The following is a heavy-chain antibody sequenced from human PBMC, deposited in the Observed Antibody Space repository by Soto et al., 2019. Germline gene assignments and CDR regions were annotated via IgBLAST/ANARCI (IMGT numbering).Heavy chain of an antibody. CDR3: ARVPSKASAPEREFLN. J-gene: IGHJ4*02. V-gene: IGHV1-8*01. Sequence: VSVKVCCKASGYTFSTDDINWVRQAPGEGLEWMGWMNPKNGETGYAQKFQGRVIMTRDTSITTAYMELSSLRSEATALYYCARVPSKASAPEREFLNWGQGAIATVS. D-gene: IGHD1-1*01. CDR1: GYTFSTDD. CDR2: MNPKNGET.